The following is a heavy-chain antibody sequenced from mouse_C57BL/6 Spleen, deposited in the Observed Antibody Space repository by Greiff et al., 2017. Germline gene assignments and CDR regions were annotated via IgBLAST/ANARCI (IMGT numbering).Heavy chain of an antibody. V-gene: IGHV3-6*01. CDR1: GYSITSGYY. CDR2: ISYDGSN. CDR3: ASFPYYDYPFAY. J-gene: IGHJ3*01. D-gene: IGHD2-4*01. Sequence: EVKLMESGPGLVKPSQSLSLTCSVTGYSITSGYYWNWIRQFPGNKLEWMGYISYDGSNNYNPSLKNRISITRDTSKNQFFLKLNSVTTEDTATYYWASFPYYDYPFAYWGQGTLVTVSA.